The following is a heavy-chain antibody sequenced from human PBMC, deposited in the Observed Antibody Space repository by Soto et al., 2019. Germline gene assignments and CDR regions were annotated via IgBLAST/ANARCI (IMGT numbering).Heavy chain of an antibody. D-gene: IGHD5-18*01. CDR3: AKDLRPYSYGYSFGY. V-gene: IGHV3-23*01. CDR2: ISGSGGST. Sequence: QSGGSLRLSCAASGFTFSSYAMSWVRQAPGKGLEWVSAISGSGGSTYYADSVKGRFTISRDNSKNTLYLQMNSLRAEDTAVYYCAKDLRPYSYGYSFGYWGQGTLVTVSS. CDR1: GFTFSSYA. J-gene: IGHJ4*02.